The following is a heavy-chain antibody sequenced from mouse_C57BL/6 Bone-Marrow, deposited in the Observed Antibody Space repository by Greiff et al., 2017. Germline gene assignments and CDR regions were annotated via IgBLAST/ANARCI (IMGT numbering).Heavy chain of an antibody. CDR3: AARYFDV. Sequence: QVQLQQPGAELVMPGASVKLSCKASGYTFTSYWMHWVKQRPGQGLEWIGEIDPSDSYTNYNQKFKGKSTLTVDKSSSTAYMQLSSLTSEDSAVYYCAARYFDVWGKGTTVTVSS. CDR2: IDPSDSYT. CDR1: GYTFTSYW. J-gene: IGHJ1*03. V-gene: IGHV1-69*01.